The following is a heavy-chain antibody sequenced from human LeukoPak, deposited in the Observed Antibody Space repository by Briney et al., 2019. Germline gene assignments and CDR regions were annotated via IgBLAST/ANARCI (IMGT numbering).Heavy chain of an antibody. J-gene: IGHJ4*02. CDR3: ARVRITIFGVVTNHDFDY. CDR1: GYSISRGYY. V-gene: IGHV4-38-2*02. CDR2: IYHSGST. D-gene: IGHD3-3*01. Sequence: SETLSLTCTVSGYSISRGYYWGWIRQPPGKGLEWIGSIYHSGSTYYNPSLKSRVTISVDTSKNQFSLKLSSVTAADTAVYYCARVRITIFGVVTNHDFDYWGQGTLVTVSS.